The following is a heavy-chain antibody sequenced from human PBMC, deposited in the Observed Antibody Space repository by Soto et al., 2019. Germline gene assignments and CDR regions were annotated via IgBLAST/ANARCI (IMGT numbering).Heavy chain of an antibody. CDR2: ISAHNGNT. CDR1: GYEFTTYG. J-gene: IGHJ4*02. Sequence: QVHLVQSGAEVKKPGASVKVSCRGSGYEFTTYGITWVRQAPGQGLEWMAWISAHNGNTDYAQKLQGRDTVTRDTSTSTAYMELRSLRSDDRAVYYCARGRYGDYWGQGALVTVSS. D-gene: IGHD1-1*01. CDR3: ARGRYGDY. V-gene: IGHV1-18*01.